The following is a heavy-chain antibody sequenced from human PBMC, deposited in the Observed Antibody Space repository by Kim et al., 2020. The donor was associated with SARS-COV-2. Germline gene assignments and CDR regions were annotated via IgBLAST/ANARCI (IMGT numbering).Heavy chain of an antibody. CDR2: INSDGSST. CDR3: ARDRATYCGGDCPLDYYYYGMDV. J-gene: IGHJ6*02. D-gene: IGHD2-21*02. Sequence: GGSLRLSCAASGFTFSSYWMHWVRQAPGKGLVWVSRINSDGSSTSYADSVKGRFTISRDNAKNTLYLQMNSLRAEDTAVYYCARDRATYCGGDCPLDYYYYGMDVWGQGTTVTVSS. V-gene: IGHV3-74*01. CDR1: GFTFSSYW.